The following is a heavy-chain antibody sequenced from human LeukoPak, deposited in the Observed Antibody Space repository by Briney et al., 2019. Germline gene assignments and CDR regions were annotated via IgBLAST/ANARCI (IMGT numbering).Heavy chain of an antibody. V-gene: IGHV3-74*01. CDR3: ARNLYSVVRDFDD. J-gene: IGHJ4*02. CDR1: GFTFSSYW. CDR2: INSDRSST. Sequence: GGSLRLSCAASGFTFSSYWMHWVRQAPGKGLVWVSRINSDRSSTSYADSVKGRFTISRDNAKNTLYLQMNSLRAEDTAVYYCARNLYSVVRDFDDWGQGTLVTVSS. D-gene: IGHD3-10*01.